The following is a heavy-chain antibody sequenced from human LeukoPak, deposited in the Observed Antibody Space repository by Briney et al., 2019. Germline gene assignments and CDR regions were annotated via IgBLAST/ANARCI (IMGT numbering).Heavy chain of an antibody. CDR3: AREIEKHTSLIVVVTFDY. V-gene: IGHV3-7*01. J-gene: IGHJ4*02. Sequence: GGSLRLSCAASGFIFSNHWMTWVRQAPGKGLEWVANIKEGGSKKHYVDSVRGRFTISRDNDKKSLYLQMNSVRPEDTAVYYCAREIEKHTSLIVVVTFDYWGQGTLVTVSS. CDR2: IKEGGSKK. CDR1: GFIFSNHW. D-gene: IGHD3-22*01.